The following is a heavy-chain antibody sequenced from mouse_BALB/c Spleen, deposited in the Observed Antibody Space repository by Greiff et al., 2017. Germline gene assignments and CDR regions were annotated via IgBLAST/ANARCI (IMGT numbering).Heavy chain of an antibody. Sequence: DVKLQESGPDLVKPSQSLSLTCTVTGYSITSGYSWHWIRQFPGNKLEWMGYIHYSGSTNYNPSLKSRISITRDTSKNQFFLQLNSVTTEDTATYYCARLYGNRLFFAYWGQGTLVTVSA. CDR1: GYSITSGYS. V-gene: IGHV3-1*02. CDR3: ARLYGNRLFFAY. D-gene: IGHD2-10*02. CDR2: IHYSGST. J-gene: IGHJ3*01.